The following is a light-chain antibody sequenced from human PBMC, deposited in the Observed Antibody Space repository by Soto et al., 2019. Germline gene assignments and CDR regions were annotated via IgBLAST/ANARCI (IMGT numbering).Light chain of an antibody. CDR1: SGDIGGYNY. CDR2: DVS. V-gene: IGLV2-14*01. J-gene: IGLJ2*01. CDR3: SSYTTSNTLL. Sequence: QSALTQPASMSGSPGQSITISCTGTSGDIGGYNYVSWYQQHPGKAPKLMIYDVSDRPSGVSNRFSGYKSGNTASLTISGLRAEDEADYYCSSYTTSNTLLFGGGTKLTVL.